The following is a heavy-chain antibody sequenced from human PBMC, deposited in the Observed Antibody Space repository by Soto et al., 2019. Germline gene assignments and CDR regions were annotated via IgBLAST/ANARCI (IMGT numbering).Heavy chain of an antibody. CDR1: GGTFSSYA. CDR3: TRGPVDDFWSGYPIDY. Sequence: QVQLVQSGAEVKKPGSSVKVSCKASGGTFSSYAISWVRQAPGQGLEWMGGIIPIVGTANYAQKFQGRVTITSDESTSTAYMELSSLRSEDTAVYYCTRGPVDDFWSGYPIDYWGQGTLVTVAS. J-gene: IGHJ4*02. CDR2: IIPIVGTA. D-gene: IGHD3-3*01. V-gene: IGHV1-69*01.